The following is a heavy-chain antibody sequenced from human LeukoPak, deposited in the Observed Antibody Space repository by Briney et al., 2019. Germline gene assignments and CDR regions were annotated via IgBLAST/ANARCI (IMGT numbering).Heavy chain of an antibody. CDR3: AKDGDGYNSHFDY. J-gene: IGHJ4*02. Sequence: EWVSXISGSGGSTYYAASVKGRFTISRDNSKNTLYLQMNSLRAEDTAVYYCAKDGDGYNSHFDYWGQGTLVTVSS. CDR2: ISGSGGST. V-gene: IGHV3-23*01. D-gene: IGHD5-24*01.